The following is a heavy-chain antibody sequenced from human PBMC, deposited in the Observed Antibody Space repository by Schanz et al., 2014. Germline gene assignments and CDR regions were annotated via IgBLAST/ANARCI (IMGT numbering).Heavy chain of an antibody. CDR2: IYLSDGST. CDR1: GYTFTAYY. V-gene: IGHV1-2*02. CDR3: ARSMIEVAAFDY. J-gene: IGHJ4*02. D-gene: IGHD3-22*01. Sequence: QVQLVQSGAEVKKPGASVKVSCKTSGYTFTAYYMQWVRQAPGQGLEWMGRIYLSDGSTRYAQKFQGRVTVTRDTSISTAYMELSRLRSDDTAVYYCARSMIEVAAFDYWGQGTLVTVSS.